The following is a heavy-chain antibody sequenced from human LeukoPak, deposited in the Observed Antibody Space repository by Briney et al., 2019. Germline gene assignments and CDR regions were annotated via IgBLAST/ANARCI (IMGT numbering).Heavy chain of an antibody. J-gene: IGHJ6*02. CDR3: ARWYCYYGMDV. V-gene: IGHV3-48*03. Sequence: GGSQISCSAASGFTFSSYEVNWVRQAPGKGLEWVSYISSSGSTIYYADSVKGGFTISRDNAKNSLYLQMNSLRAEDTAVYYCARWYCYYGMDVWGQGTTVTVSS. CDR2: ISSSGSTI. CDR1: GFTFSSYE.